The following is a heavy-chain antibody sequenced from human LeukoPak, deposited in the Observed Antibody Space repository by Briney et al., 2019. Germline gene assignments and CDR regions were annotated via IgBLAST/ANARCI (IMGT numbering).Heavy chain of an antibody. Sequence: GGSLRLSCAASGFTFSSYSMNWVRQAPGKGLEWVSYISSSSSTIYYADSVKGRFTISRDNAKNSLYLQMNSLRAEDTAVYYCARDNHPYYYYYMDVWGKGTTVTVSS. D-gene: IGHD1-14*01. J-gene: IGHJ6*03. CDR3: ARDNHPYYYYYMDV. CDR2: ISSSSSTI. V-gene: IGHV3-48*01. CDR1: GFTFSSYS.